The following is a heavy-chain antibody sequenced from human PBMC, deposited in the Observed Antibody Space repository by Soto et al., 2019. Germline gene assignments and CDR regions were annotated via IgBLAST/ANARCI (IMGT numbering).Heavy chain of an antibody. D-gene: IGHD3-10*01. CDR2: IYYSGST. J-gene: IGHJ1*01. V-gene: IGHV4-30-4*01. Sequence: SETLSLTCTVSGGSISSGDYYWSWIRQPPGKGLEWIGYIYYSGSTYYNPSLKSRVTISVDTSKNQFSLKLRSVTAADTAVYYCAIGITMVRGVILQFFHHWGRGTLVIVSS. CDR1: GGSISSGDYY. CDR3: AIGITMVRGVILQFFHH.